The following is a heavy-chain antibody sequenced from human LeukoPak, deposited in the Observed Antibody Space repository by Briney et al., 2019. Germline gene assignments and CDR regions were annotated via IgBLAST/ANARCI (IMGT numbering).Heavy chain of an antibody. CDR1: GFTFSSFS. V-gene: IGHV3-21*01. CDR3: VREYSSSSGRAFDI. J-gene: IGHJ3*02. CDR2: ISSSSIYI. Sequence: GGSLRLSCAASGFTFSSFSMGWVRQAPGKGLEWFSGISSSSIYIYHADSLEGRFTISRDNAENSLYLQMTSLRAEDTGVYYCVREYSSSSGRAFDIWGQGTMVTVSP. D-gene: IGHD6-6*01.